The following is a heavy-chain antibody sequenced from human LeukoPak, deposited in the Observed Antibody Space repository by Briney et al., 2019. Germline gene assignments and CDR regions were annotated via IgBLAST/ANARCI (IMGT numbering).Heavy chain of an antibody. CDR2: ISYDGSNK. J-gene: IGHJ4*02. CDR3: ARSQAVGAFDY. CDR1: GFTFSSYA. D-gene: IGHD1-26*01. Sequence: GGSLRLSCAASGFTFSSYAMHWVHQAPGKGLEWVAVISYDGSNKYYADSVKGRFTISRDNSKNTLYLQMNSLRAEDTAVYYCARSQAVGAFDYWGQGTLVTVSS. V-gene: IGHV3-30*04.